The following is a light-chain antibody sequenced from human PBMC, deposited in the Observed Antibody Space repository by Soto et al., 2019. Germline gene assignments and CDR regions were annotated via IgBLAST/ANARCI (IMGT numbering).Light chain of an antibody. CDR3: SSYTYSSTRV. CDR1: SSDVGGYNY. CDR2: EVT. Sequence: QYVLTQPASVSGSPGQSITISCTGTSSDVGGYNYVSWYQHHPGKAPKLIIYEVTNRPSGVSNRFSGSKSGNTASLTISGLQAEDEGDYYCSSYTYSSTRVFGTGTKLTVL. J-gene: IGLJ1*01. V-gene: IGLV2-14*01.